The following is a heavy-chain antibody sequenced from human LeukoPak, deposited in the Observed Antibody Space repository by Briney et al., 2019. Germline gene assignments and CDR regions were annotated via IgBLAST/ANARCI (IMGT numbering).Heavy chain of an antibody. Sequence: SETLSLTCTVSGGSISSYYWSWIRQPPGKGLEWIGYIYYSGSTNYNPSLKSRVTISVDTSKNQFSLKLSSVTAADTAVYYCARGASGYSYGYIFDYWGQGTLVTVSS. CDR1: GGSISSYY. CDR2: IYYSGST. D-gene: IGHD5-18*01. V-gene: IGHV4-59*12. CDR3: ARGASGYSYGYIFDY. J-gene: IGHJ4*02.